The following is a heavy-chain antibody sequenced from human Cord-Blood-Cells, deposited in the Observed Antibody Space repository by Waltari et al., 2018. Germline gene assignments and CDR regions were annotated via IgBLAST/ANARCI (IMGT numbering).Heavy chain of an antibody. D-gene: IGHD6-13*01. Sequence: QVQLVQSGAEVKKPGASVKVSCKASGYTFTGYYMHWVRQAPGQGLEWMGWINPNSGGTNYAQKFQSRVTMTRGTTISTAYFELSRLRSDDTAVYDCASRGPSPGIAAAGDAFDIWGQGTMVTVAS. V-gene: IGHV1-2*02. J-gene: IGHJ3*02. CDR1: GYTFTGYY. CDR3: ASRGPSPGIAAAGDAFDI. CDR2: INPNSGGT.